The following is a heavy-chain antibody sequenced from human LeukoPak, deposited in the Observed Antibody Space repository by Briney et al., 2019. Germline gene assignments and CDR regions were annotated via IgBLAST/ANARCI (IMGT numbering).Heavy chain of an antibody. D-gene: IGHD5-18*01. J-gene: IGHJ3*02. V-gene: IGHV3-7*04. Sequence: GGSLRLSCAASGFTSSSYWMSWVRQAPGKGLEWVAGIKQDGTEKHYVDSVKGRFTISRDNAKNSLYLQMNSLRAEDTAVYYCARGRTALRDAAFDIWGQGTMVTVSS. CDR1: GFTSSSYW. CDR3: ARGRTALRDAAFDI. CDR2: IKQDGTEK.